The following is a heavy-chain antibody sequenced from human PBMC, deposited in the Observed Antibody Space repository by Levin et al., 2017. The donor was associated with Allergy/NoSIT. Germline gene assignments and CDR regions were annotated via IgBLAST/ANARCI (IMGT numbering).Heavy chain of an antibody. CDR2: IKEDGSEK. D-gene: IGHD6-19*01. CDR3: ARDWAGAFDI. V-gene: IGHV3-7*01. Sequence: GGSLRLSCEASGFTFSSYWMSWVRQAPGKGLEWVANIKEDGSEKYYVDSVKGRFTISRDNAKNSLYLQMNSLRAEDTAVYYCARDWAGAFDIWGQGTMVTVSS. CDR1: GFTFSSYW. J-gene: IGHJ3*02.